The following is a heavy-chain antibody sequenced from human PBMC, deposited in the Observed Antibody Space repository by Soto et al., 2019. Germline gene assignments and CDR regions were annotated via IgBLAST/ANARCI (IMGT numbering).Heavy chain of an antibody. D-gene: IGHD4-17*01. CDR2: IAGSGAST. Sequence: EVQLLESGGRLVQPGGSLRLSCAASGFTLSSHAMTWVRQAPGMGLEWVSGIAGSGASTFYADSVKGRFSISRDKNTLFLQMNSLRADDTAVYYCAKSLVTTRTYNWYFDLWGRGTLVTVSS. V-gene: IGHV3-23*01. CDR3: AKSLVTTRTYNWYFDL. CDR1: GFTLSSHA. J-gene: IGHJ2*01.